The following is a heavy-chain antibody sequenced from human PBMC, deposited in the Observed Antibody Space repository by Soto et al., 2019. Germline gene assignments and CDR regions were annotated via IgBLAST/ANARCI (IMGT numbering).Heavy chain of an antibody. CDR1: RFTFSDYG. CDR3: XXXXXXXXXXXXXXXXGGP. CDR2: IWYDGTNK. J-gene: IGHJ5*02. Sequence: QVELVESGGGVVQPGRSLRLSCAASRFTFSDYGMHWVRQTPGKGLEWLXFIWYDGTNKYYGEAVKGRSTISRDNSKXXXXXXXXXXXXXXXXXXXXXXXXXXXXXXXXXXXXGGPWGQGTQVTVSS. V-gene: IGHV3-33*01. D-gene: IGHD3-10*01.